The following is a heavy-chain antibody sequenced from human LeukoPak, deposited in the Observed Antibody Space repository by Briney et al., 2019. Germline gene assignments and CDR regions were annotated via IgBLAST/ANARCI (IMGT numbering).Heavy chain of an antibody. V-gene: IGHV3-21*01. CDR1: GFTFSSYT. J-gene: IGHJ4*02. CDR3: ASEAHYFDTSGYSEVVDY. CDR2: ISSSSSYI. D-gene: IGHD3-22*01. Sequence: SPGGSLRLSCAASGFTFSSYTMNWVRQAPGKGLEWVSSISSSSSYIFYADSVKGRFTISRDNAKNSLYLQMNSLRAEDTAVYYCASEAHYFDTSGYSEVVDYWGQGTLVTVSS.